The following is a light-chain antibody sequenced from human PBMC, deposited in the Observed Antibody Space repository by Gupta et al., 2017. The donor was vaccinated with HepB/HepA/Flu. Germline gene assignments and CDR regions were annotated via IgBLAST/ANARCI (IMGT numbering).Light chain of an antibody. CDR2: DAS. CDR1: QSVSSY. J-gene: IGKJ5*01. Sequence: EIVLTQSPATLSLSPGERATLSCRASQSVSSYLAWYQQKPGQAPRLLIYDASNRDTGIPARFSGSGCGKDLTLTISSREQEDFAGYYCQQRSNWPSITFGQGTQLEIK. CDR3: QQRSNWPSIT. V-gene: IGKV3-11*01.